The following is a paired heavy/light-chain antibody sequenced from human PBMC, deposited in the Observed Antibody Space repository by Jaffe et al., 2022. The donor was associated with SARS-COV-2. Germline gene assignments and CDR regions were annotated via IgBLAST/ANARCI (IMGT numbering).Light chain of an antibody. CDR1: QSLLHSNGYNY. CDR3: MQALQTPHT. V-gene: IGKV2-28*01. Sequence: DIVMTQSPLSLPVTPGEPASISCRSSQSLLHSNGYNYLDWYLQKPGQSPQLLIYLGSNRASGVPDRFSGSGSGTDFTLKISRVEAEDVGVYYCMQALQTPHTFGQGTKLEIK. CDR2: LGS. J-gene: IGKJ2*01.
Heavy chain of an antibody. D-gene: IGHD3-22*01. CDR3: AKYYYDSSGYRNYYYYYGMDV. CDR1: GFTFSDYY. Sequence: QVQLVESGGGLVKPGGSLRLSCAASGFTFSDYYMSWIRQAPGKGLEWVSYISSSGSTIYYADSVKGRFTISRDNAKNSLYLQMNSLRAEDTAVYYCAKYYYDSSGYRNYYYYYGMDVWGQGTTVTVSS. CDR2: ISSSGSTI. V-gene: IGHV3-11*01. J-gene: IGHJ6*02.